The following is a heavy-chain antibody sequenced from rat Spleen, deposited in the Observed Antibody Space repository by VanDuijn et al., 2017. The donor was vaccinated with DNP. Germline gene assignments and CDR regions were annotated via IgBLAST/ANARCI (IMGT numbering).Heavy chain of an antibody. CDR1: GFTFTDFY. Sequence: EVKLLDSGGGLVQPGGSMRLSCAASGFTFTDFYMNWIRQPAGKAPEWLGFSRNKANGYTTEYNPSVKGRFTISRDNTQNMLYLQMNTLRAEDTATYYCARSELGGGFAYWGQGTLVTVSS. CDR2: SRNKANGYTT. D-gene: IGHD5-1*01. V-gene: IGHV7-7*01. J-gene: IGHJ3*01. CDR3: ARSELGGGFAY.